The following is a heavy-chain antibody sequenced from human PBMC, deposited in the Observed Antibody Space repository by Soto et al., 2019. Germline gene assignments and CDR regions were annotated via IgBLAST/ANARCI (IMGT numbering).Heavy chain of an antibody. CDR2: ISGSGGST. J-gene: IGHJ4*02. CDR1: GFTFSSYA. CDR3: AKAGERYFDWLLFGY. D-gene: IGHD3-9*01. Sequence: GGSLRLSCAASGFTFSSYAMSWVRQAPGKGLEWVSAISGSGGSTYYADSVKGRFTISRDNSKNTLYLQMNSLRAEDTAVYYCAKAGERYFDWLLFGYWGQGTLVTVSS. V-gene: IGHV3-23*01.